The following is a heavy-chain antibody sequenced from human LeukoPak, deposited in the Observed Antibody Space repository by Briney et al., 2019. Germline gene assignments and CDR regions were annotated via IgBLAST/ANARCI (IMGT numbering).Heavy chain of an antibody. J-gene: IGHJ3*02. CDR1: GDSVSSNRAG. D-gene: IGHD3-10*01. CDR3: TRGGLVRGTINSLIGFDI. V-gene: IGHV6-1*01. CDR2: TYYRSKQFN. Sequence: SQALSVTCAISGDSVSSNRAGLDWIRQSPSRGLEWLGRTYYRSKQFNDDVVSVNRRITIKPDTARNQFFVQLNALTPQHTVLYYCTRGGLVRGTINSLIGFDIWGQGIMVTVSS.